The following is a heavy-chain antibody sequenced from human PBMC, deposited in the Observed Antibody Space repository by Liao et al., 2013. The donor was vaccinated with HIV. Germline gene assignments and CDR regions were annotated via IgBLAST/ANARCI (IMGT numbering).Heavy chain of an antibody. Sequence: QLQLQQWGAGLLKPSETLSLTCAIYGGSYNGYWSWIRQPPGKGLEWIGEINESGITNYNPSLKSRVTLSFDTSNYQFSLKLTSVTAADTAFYYCARPRGYNWPRGYFDLWGRGTLVAVSS. V-gene: IGHV4-34*02. CDR3: ARPRGYNWPRGYFDL. D-gene: IGHD1-1*01. J-gene: IGHJ2*01. CDR2: INESGIT. CDR1: GGSYNGY.